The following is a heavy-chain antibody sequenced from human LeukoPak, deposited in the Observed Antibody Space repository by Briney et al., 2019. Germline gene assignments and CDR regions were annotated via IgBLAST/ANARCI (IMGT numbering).Heavy chain of an antibody. CDR1: GGSISTYY. V-gene: IGHV4-59*01. CDR3: ARVDSTNWYEYRGYFDY. D-gene: IGHD1-20*01. J-gene: IGHJ4*02. CDR2: IYYSGST. Sequence: SETLSLTCTVSGGSISTYYWSWIRQPPGKGLEWIGYIYYSGSTNYNPSLKSRVTISVETSKNQFSLKLSSVTAADTAVYYCARVDSTNWYEYRGYFDYWGQGTLVTVSS.